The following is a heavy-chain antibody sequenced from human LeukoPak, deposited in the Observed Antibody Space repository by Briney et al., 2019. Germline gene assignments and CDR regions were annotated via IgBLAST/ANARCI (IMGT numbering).Heavy chain of an antibody. CDR1: GYTFTSYG. V-gene: IGHV1-18*01. D-gene: IGHD6-13*01. Sequence: ASVKVSCKASGYTFTSYGISWVRQAPGQGLEWMGWISAYNGNTNYAQKLQGRVTMTTDTSTSTAYMELRSLRSDDTAVYYCARVLGSSWRRMNDAFDIWGQGTMVTVSS. CDR3: ARVLGSSWRRMNDAFDI. J-gene: IGHJ3*02. CDR2: ISAYNGNT.